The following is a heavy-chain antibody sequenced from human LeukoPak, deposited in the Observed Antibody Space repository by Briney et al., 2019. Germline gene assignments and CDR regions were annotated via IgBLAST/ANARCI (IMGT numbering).Heavy chain of an antibody. V-gene: IGHV3-21*04. Sequence: KPGRSLRLSCAASGFTFSSYSMNWVRQAPGKGLEWVSSISSSSSYIYYADSVKGRFTISRGNAKNSLYLQMNSLRAEDTAVYYCAKARYSSSWTGGYFDYWGQGTLVTVSS. CDR1: GFTFSSYS. D-gene: IGHD6-13*01. CDR2: ISSSSSYI. J-gene: IGHJ4*02. CDR3: AKARYSSSWTGGYFDY.